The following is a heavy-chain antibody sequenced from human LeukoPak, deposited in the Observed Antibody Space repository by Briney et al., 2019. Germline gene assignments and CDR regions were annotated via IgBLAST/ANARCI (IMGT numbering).Heavy chain of an antibody. CDR1: GGSISSYY. CDR2: IYYSGST. Sequence: SETLSLTCNVSGGSISSYYWSWIRQPPGKGLEWIGYIYYSGSTSYNPSLKSRVTISVDTSKDQFSLKMTSVTAADTAVYYCATESSGWYGMDVWGQGTSVTVSS. CDR3: ATESSGWYGMDV. V-gene: IGHV4-59*01. D-gene: IGHD6-19*01. J-gene: IGHJ6*02.